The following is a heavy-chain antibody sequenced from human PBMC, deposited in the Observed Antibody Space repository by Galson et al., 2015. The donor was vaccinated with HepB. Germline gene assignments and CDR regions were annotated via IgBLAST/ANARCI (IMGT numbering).Heavy chain of an antibody. V-gene: IGHV1-3*01. D-gene: IGHD3-22*01. CDR1: GYTFTSYA. CDR2: INAGNGNT. CDR3: ARGPEAGCSGYRAFDI. Sequence: SVKVSCKASGYTFTSYAIHWVRQAPGQRLEWMGWINAGNGNTKYSQKFQGRVTITRDTSASTAYMELSSLRSEDTTVYYCARGPEAGCSGYRAFDIWGQGTIVAVSS. J-gene: IGHJ3*02.